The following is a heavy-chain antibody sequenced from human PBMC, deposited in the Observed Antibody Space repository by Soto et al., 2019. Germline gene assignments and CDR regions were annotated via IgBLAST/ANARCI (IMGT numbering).Heavy chain of an antibody. CDR1: GFTFSCYA. J-gene: IGHJ4*02. V-gene: IGHV3-30-3*01. CDR3: ASIAAAGSGGY. CDR2: ISYDGSNK. D-gene: IGHD6-13*01. Sequence: QVQLVESGGGVVQPGRSLRLSCAASGFTFSCYAMHWVRQAPGNGLEWVAVISYDGSNKYYADSVKGRFTISRDNSKNTLYLQMNSLRAEDTAVYYCASIAAAGSGGYWGQGTLVTVSS.